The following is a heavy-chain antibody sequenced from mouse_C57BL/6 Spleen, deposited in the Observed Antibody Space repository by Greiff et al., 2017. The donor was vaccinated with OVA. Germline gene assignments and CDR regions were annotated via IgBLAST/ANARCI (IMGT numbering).Heavy chain of an antibody. CDR3: ARGDYDLGYAMDY. V-gene: IGHV5-9*01. Sequence: EVKLMESGGGLVKPGGSLKLSCAASGFTFSSYTMSWVRQTPGKRLEWVATISGGGGNTYYPDSVKGRFTISRDNAKNTLYLQMSSLRSEDTALYYCARGDYDLGYAMDYWGKGTSVTVSS. D-gene: IGHD2-4*01. CDR1: GFTFSSYT. CDR2: ISGGGGNT. J-gene: IGHJ4*01.